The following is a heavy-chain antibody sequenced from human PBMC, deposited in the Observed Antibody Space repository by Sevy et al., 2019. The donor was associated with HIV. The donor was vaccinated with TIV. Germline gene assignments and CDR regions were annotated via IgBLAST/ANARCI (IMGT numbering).Heavy chain of an antibody. CDR1: GGTFSSYA. CDR2: IIPIFGTA. V-gene: IGHV1-69*13. D-gene: IGHD3-3*01. Sequence: ASVKVSCKASGGTFSSYAINWVRQAPGQGLEWMGRIIPIFGTANYAQKFQGRVTITADESTSTAYMELSSLRSEDTAVYYCARDRRLEVTPPYYYYMDVWGKGTTVTVSS. CDR3: ARDRRLEVTPPYYYYMDV. J-gene: IGHJ6*03.